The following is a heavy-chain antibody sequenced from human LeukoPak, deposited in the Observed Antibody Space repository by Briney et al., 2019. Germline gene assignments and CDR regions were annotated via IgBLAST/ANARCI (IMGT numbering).Heavy chain of an antibody. V-gene: IGHV4-30-2*01. Sequence: PSQSLSLTCAVSGGSISSGGYSWSWIRQPPGEGLEWIGYIYHSGSTYYNPSLKSRVTISVDRSKNQFSLKLSSVTAADTAVYYCASSIVAKDYYYGMGVWGQGTTVTVSS. CDR3: ASSIVAKDYYYGMGV. CDR2: IYHSGST. J-gene: IGHJ6*02. D-gene: IGHD5-12*01. CDR1: GGSISSGGYS.